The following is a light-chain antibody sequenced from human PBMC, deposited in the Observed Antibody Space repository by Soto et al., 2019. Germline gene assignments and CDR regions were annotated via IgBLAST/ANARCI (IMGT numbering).Light chain of an antibody. CDR1: QDISNT. V-gene: IGKV1-13*02. CDR3: QQCKSYPIT. CDR2: DAS. J-gene: IGKJ5*01. Sequence: AIQLTQTPSSVSASVGDRVTITCRATQDISNTLAWYQHKPGRGPMLLIFDASTLESGVPSRFTGSGSGTHFTLTICSLQPEDFATYICQQCKSYPITYGQGTRVEVK.